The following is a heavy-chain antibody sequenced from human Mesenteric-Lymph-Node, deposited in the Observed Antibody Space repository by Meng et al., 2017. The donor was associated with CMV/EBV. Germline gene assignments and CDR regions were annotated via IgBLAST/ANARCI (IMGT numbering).Heavy chain of an antibody. CDR2: ISYDGSNK. D-gene: IGHD2-2*01. V-gene: IGHV3-30*04. J-gene: IGHJ4*02. CDR1: GFTFSSYA. Sequence: GGSLRLSCAASGFTFSSYAMHWVRQAPGKGLEWVAVISYDGSNKYYADSVKGRFTISRDNAKNSLYLQMNSLRAEDTAVYYCASMLEGYCSSTSCIDYWGQGTLVTVSS. CDR3: ASMLEGYCSSTSCIDY.